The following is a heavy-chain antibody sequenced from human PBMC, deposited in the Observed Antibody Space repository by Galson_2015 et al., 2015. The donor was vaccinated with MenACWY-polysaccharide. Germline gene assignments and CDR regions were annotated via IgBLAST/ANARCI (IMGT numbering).Heavy chain of an antibody. Sequence: SVKVSCKASGYTFTSYGISWVRQAPGQGLEWMGWISVYNGNTKYAQNLQGRVTMTTDTSTSTAYMELRSLRPDDTAVYYCARDLLSQWTTRPGYWGQGTLVTVSS. CDR2: ISVYNGNT. D-gene: IGHD6-19*01. V-gene: IGHV1-18*01. CDR1: GYTFTSYG. J-gene: IGHJ4*02. CDR3: ARDLLSQWTTRPGY.